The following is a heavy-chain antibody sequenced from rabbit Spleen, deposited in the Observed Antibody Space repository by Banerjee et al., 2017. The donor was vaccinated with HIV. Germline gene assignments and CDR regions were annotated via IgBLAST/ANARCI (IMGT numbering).Heavy chain of an antibody. J-gene: IGHJ4*01. CDR1: GFSFSSSYY. CDR3: ARGSAAMTMVITGFYLNL. Sequence: QSVEESGGDLVKPEGSLTLTCIASGFSFSSSYYMCWVRQAPGKGLECIACIYAGSIGNTYYASWAKGRFTISRTSSTTVTLEMTSLTAADTATYFCARGSAAMTMVITGFYLNLWGQGTLVTVS. V-gene: IGHV1S40*01. CDR2: IYAGSIGNT. D-gene: IGHD2-1*01.